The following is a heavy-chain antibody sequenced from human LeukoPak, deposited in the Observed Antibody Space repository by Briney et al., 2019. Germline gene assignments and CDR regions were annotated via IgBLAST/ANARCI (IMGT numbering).Heavy chain of an antibody. V-gene: IGHV3-21*01. CDR2: ISSSSSYI. J-gene: IGHJ4*02. CDR1: GFTFSSYS. Sequence: GGSLRLSCAASGFTFSSYSMNWVRQAPGKGLEWVSSISSSSSYIYYADSVKGRFTISRDNAKNSLYLQMNSLRAEDTAVYYCARDSPRLTRRIDYWGQGTLVTFSS. CDR3: ARDSPRLTRRIDY.